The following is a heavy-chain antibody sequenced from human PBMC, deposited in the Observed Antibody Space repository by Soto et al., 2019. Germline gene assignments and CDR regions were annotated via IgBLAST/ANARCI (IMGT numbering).Heavy chain of an antibody. D-gene: IGHD2-15*01. V-gene: IGHV1-3*01. Sequence: GASVKVSCKAYGYTFTSYAMHWVRQAPGQRLEWMGWINAGNGNTKYSQKFQGRVTITRDTSASTAYMELSSLRSEDTAVYYCARDKGSVETCSGGSCYSAWFDPWGQGTLVTVSS. J-gene: IGHJ5*02. CDR2: INAGNGNT. CDR1: GYTFTSYA. CDR3: ARDKGSVETCSGGSCYSAWFDP.